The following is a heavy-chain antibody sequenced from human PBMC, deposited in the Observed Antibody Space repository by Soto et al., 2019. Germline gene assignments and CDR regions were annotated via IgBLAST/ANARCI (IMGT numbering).Heavy chain of an antibody. D-gene: IGHD6-13*01. Sequence: GGSLRLSCAASGFTFSSYWMSWVRQAPGKGLEWVANIKQDGSEKYYVDSVKGRFTISRDNAKNSLYLQMNSLRAEDTAVYYCAREWEQQLVPTYFDYWGQGTLVTVSS. CDR2: IKQDGSEK. J-gene: IGHJ4*02. V-gene: IGHV3-7*05. CDR1: GFTFSSYW. CDR3: AREWEQQLVPTYFDY.